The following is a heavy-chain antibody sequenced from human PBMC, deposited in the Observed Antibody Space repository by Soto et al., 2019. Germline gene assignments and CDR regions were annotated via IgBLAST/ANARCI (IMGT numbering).Heavy chain of an antibody. D-gene: IGHD2-15*01. Sequence: QVQLVQSGAEVKKPGASVKVSCKASGYTFTSYDINWVRQATGQGLEWMGWMNPNSGNTGYAQKFQGQVTMTRNTSISTAYMELSSLRSEDTAVYYCARSHCSGGSCYSWWFDPWGQGTLVTVSS. J-gene: IGHJ5*02. CDR3: ARSHCSGGSCYSWWFDP. CDR2: MNPNSGNT. CDR1: GYTFTSYD. V-gene: IGHV1-8*01.